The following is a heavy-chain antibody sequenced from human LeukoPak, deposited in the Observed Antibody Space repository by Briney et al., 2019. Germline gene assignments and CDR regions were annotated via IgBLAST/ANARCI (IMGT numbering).Heavy chain of an antibody. CDR3: ATEERQGDYFDY. D-gene: IGHD5-24*01. Sequence: PGRSLRLSRAASGFTFSSYGMHWVRQAPGKGLEWVAVIWYDGSNKYYADSVKGRFTISRDNSKNTLYLQMNSLRAEDTAVYYCATEERQGDYFDYWGQGTLVTVSS. CDR1: GFTFSSYG. CDR2: IWYDGSNK. J-gene: IGHJ4*02. V-gene: IGHV3-33*01.